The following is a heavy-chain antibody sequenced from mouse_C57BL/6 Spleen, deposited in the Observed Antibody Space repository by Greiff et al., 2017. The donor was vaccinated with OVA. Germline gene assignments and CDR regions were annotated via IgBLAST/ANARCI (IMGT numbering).Heavy chain of an antibody. CDR3: ARFSPFAY. J-gene: IGHJ3*01. Sequence: VKLQQSGAELVRPGTSVKVSCKASGYAFTNYLIEWVKQRPGQGLEWIGVINPGSGGTNYNEKFKGKATLTADKSSSTAYMQLSSLTSEDSAVYFCARFSPFAYWGQGTLVTVSA. CDR2: INPGSGGT. CDR1: GYAFTNYL. V-gene: IGHV1-54*01.